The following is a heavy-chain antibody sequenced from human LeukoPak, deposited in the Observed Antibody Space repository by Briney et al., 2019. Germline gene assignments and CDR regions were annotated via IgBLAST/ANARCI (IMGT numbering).Heavy chain of an antibody. CDR1: GFTFSNYW. V-gene: IGHV3-7*01. D-gene: IGHD6-13*01. CDR3: ARDDHSSNGLGY. CDR2: IRQDGSAK. J-gene: IGHJ4*02. Sequence: GGSLRLSCAASGFTFSNYWMSWVRQAPGKGLEWVANIRQDGSAKSYVDSVKGRFIISRDNVKNSLYLQMNSLRAEDTAVYYCARDDHSSNGLGYWGQGTLVTVSS.